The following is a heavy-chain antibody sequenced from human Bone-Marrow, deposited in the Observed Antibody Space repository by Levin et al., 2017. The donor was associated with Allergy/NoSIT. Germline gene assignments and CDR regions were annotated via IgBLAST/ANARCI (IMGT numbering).Heavy chain of an antibody. CDR1: GGSISSGGYS. J-gene: IGHJ4*02. Sequence: SCAVSGGSISSGGYSWSWIRQPPGKGLEWIGYFYHTGSTFYNPSLQSRVTISVDTSKNQLSLKLNSVTAADTAVYYCARWARGDDNWAYYFDYWGQGTVVAVSS. CDR2: FYHTGST. V-gene: IGHV4-30-2*01. CDR3: ARWARGDDNWAYYFDY. D-gene: IGHD1-1*01.